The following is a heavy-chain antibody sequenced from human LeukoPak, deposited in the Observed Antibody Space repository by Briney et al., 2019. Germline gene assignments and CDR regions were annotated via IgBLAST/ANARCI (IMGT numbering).Heavy chain of an antibody. CDR2: IYYSGST. Sequence: PSETLSLTCTVSGGSISNYWSWIRQPPGKGLEWIGYIYYSGSTYYNPSLKSRVTISVDTSKNQFSLKLNSVTAADTAVYYCARLLVGTLYYFDYWGQGTLVTVSS. V-gene: IGHV4-59*08. CDR3: ARLLVGTLYYFDY. D-gene: IGHD2-21*02. J-gene: IGHJ4*02. CDR1: GGSISNY.